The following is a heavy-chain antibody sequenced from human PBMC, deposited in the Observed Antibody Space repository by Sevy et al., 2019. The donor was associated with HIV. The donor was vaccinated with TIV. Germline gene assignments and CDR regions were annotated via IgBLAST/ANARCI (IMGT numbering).Heavy chain of an antibody. CDR2: IYPGDSDT. CDR3: ARLFHSGYSPGGWFDP. Sequence: GESLKISCKGSGYSFTSYWIGWVRQMPGKGLEWMGIIYPGDSDTRYSPSFQGQVTISADKSISTAYLQWSSLQASDTAMDYCARLFHSGYSPGGWFDPWGQGTLVTVSS. J-gene: IGHJ5*02. CDR1: GYSFTSYW. D-gene: IGHD5-18*01. V-gene: IGHV5-51*01.